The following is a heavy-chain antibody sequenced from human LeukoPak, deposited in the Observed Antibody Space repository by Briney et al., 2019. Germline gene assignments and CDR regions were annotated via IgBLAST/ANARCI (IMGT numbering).Heavy chain of an antibody. CDR2: IIPILGIA. CDR3: AREVATAYFDY. J-gene: IGHJ4*02. Sequence: ASVKVSCKASGGTFSSYAISWVRQAPGQGLEWMGRIIPILGIANYAQKFQGRVTITADKSTSTAYMELSSLRSEDTAVYYCAREVATAYFDYWGQGTLVTVSS. D-gene: IGHD5-18*01. V-gene: IGHV1-69*04. CDR1: GGTFSSYA.